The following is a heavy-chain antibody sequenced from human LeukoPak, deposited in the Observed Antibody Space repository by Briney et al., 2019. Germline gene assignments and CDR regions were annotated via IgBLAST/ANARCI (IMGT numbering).Heavy chain of an antibody. CDR1: GFTVSSNY. J-gene: IGHJ4*02. D-gene: IGHD6-13*01. CDR2: IYGSGST. CDR3: ATSSSWYSGLDY. Sequence: GNSLRLSCAASGFTVSSNYMSWVRQAPGKGLEWVSVIYGSGSTYYADSVKGRFTMSRDNSKNTLYLQMNSLRAEDTAVYYCATSSSWYSGLDYWGQGTLVTVSS. V-gene: IGHV3-53*01.